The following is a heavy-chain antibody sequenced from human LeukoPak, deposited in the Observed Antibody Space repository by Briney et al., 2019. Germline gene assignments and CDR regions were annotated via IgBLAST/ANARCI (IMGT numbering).Heavy chain of an antibody. D-gene: IGHD6-13*01. CDR2: IKQDGSDK. Sequence: GGSLRLSCAASGFTFNTYWMSWVRQAPGKGLEWVAKIKQDGSDKYHVDSVKGRFTISRDNAKNSLYLQMNSLRAEDTAVYYCARESYSSSWYHRGNWFDPWGQGTLVTVSS. V-gene: IGHV3-7*01. CDR3: ARESYSSSWYHRGNWFDP. J-gene: IGHJ5*02. CDR1: GFTFNTYW.